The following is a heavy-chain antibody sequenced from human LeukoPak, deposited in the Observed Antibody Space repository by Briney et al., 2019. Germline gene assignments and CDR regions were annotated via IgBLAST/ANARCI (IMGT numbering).Heavy chain of an antibody. V-gene: IGHV4-39*01. J-gene: IGHJ6*02. Sequence: SETLSLTCTVSGGSISSSSYYWGWMRQPPGKGLEWIGSIYYSGSTYYNPSLKCRVIISVDTSKNQFSPKLSSVSAADTAVYYCARPDYYYGMDVWGQGTTVTVSS. CDR1: GGSISSSSYY. CDR3: ARPDYYYGMDV. CDR2: IYYSGST.